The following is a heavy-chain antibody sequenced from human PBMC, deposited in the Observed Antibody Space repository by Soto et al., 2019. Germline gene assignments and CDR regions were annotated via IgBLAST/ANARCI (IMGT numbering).Heavy chain of an antibody. J-gene: IGHJ5*02. CDR1: GFSFSDYY. CDR3: ARHFGTPGIEELCSGGSCYYDWFDP. D-gene: IGHD2-15*01. V-gene: IGHV3-11*01. CDR2: ISSSGTTI. Sequence: QVPLVESGGGLVKPGGSLRLSCAASGFSFSDYYMSWIRQAPGKGLEWVSYISSSGTTIYYGDSVQGRFTISRDNPKNSLYLQMNSLTADDPAVYFCARHFGTPGIEELCSGGSCYYDWFDPWGQGTQVTVSS.